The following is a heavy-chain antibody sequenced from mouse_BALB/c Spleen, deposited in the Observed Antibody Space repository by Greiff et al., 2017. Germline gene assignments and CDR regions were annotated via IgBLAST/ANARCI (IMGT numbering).Heavy chain of an antibody. V-gene: IGHV7-3*02. D-gene: IGHD1-1*01. Sequence: EVQGVESGGGLVQPGGSLRLSCATSGFTFTDYYMSWVRQPPGKALEWLGFIRNKANGYTTEYSASVKGRFTISRDNSQSILYLQMNTLRAEDSATYYCARDEGLLSWFAYWGQGTLVTVSA. CDR3: ARDEGLLSWFAY. J-gene: IGHJ3*01. CDR1: GFTFTDYY. CDR2: IRNKANGYTT.